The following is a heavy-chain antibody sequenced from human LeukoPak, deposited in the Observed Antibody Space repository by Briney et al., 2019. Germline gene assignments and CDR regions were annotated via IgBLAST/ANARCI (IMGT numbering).Heavy chain of an antibody. CDR2: IIPIFGTA. J-gene: IGHJ5*02. V-gene: IGHV1-69*05. CDR1: GGTFSSYA. Sequence: ASVKVSCKASGGTFSSYAISWVRQAPGQGLEWMGGIIPIFGTANYAQKLQGRVTMTTDTSTSTAYMELRSLRSDDTAVYYCARDRYYDFWSGYKNWFDPWGQGTLVTVSS. CDR3: ARDRYYDFWSGYKNWFDP. D-gene: IGHD3-3*01.